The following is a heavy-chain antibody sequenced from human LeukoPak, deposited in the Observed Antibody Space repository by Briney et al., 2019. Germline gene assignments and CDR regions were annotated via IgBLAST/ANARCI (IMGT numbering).Heavy chain of an antibody. CDR3: ARDRLNYDFWSGYYTH. Sequence: SQTLSLTCTVSGGSISSGYYWSWIRQHPGKGLEWIGYIYYSGSTYYNPSLKSRVTISVDTSKNQFSLKLSSVTAADTAVYYCARDRLNYDFWSGYYTHWGQGTLVTVSS. CDR2: IYYSGST. V-gene: IGHV4-31*03. J-gene: IGHJ4*02. CDR1: GGSISSGYY. D-gene: IGHD3-3*01.